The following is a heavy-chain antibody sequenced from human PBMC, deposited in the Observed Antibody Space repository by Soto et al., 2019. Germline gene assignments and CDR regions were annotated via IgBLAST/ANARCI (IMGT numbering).Heavy chain of an antibody. CDR3: ARARSLDYNYYAMNA. CDR1: GFTFSRYV. CDR2: ISSDGSSE. V-gene: IGHV3-30-3*01. J-gene: IGHJ6*02. Sequence: QVQLVESGGGVVQPGRSLGLSCAASGFTFSRYVMHWVRQAPGKGLEWVALISSDGSSEYYADSVRGRFTISRDTSTNTLYLQMNSMRVEDTALYFYARARSLDYNYYAMNAWGQGTTVTVSS.